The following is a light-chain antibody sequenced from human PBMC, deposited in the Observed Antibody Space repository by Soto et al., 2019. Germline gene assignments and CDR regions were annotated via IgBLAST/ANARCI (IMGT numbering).Light chain of an antibody. CDR2: DVS. V-gene: IGLV2-11*01. CDR3: CSYAGSYV. CDR1: SSDFGGYNY. J-gene: IGLJ1*01. Sequence: QSALTQPRSVSGSPGQSVTISCSGTSSDFGGYNYVSWYQQHPGKAPQLMIYDVSKRPSGVPDRFSGSKSDNTASLTISGLQAEDEADYYCCSYAGSYVFGTGTKLTVL.